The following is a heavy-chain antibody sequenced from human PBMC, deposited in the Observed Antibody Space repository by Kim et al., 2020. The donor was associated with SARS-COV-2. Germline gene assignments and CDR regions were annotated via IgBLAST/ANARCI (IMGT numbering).Heavy chain of an antibody. Sequence: GGSLRLSCAASGFTFSSYWMTWVRQAPGKGLEWVANIKQDGNQKYYVDSVKGRFTISRDNAKNSLYQQMNSLRAEDTAEDYCARDGDLYIRGEDAFAI. V-gene: IGHV3-7*01. CDR1: GFTFSSYW. CDR3: ARDGDLYIRGEDAFAI. D-gene: IGHD6-19*01. CDR2: IKQDGNQK. J-gene: IGHJ3*02.